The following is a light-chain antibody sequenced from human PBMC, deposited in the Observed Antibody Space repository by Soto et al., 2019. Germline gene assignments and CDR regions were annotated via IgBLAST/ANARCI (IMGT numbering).Light chain of an antibody. CDR2: EAS. CDR3: QQHINWPLT. Sequence: PGEIATLCCSASQSVSSDYLAWYQQKPGQAPRILIYEASNRATGIPARFSGSGSGADFTLTISSLETEDFALYYCQQHINWPLTFGGGTKVDIK. CDR1: QSVSSD. V-gene: IGKV3-11*01. J-gene: IGKJ4*01.